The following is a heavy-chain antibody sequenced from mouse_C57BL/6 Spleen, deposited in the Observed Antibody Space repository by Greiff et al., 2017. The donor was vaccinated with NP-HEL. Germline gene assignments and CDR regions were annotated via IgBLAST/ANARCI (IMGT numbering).Heavy chain of an antibody. CDR1: GYTFTSYW. V-gene: IGHV1-61*01. D-gene: IGHD4-1*01. J-gene: IGHJ4*01. Sequence: QVQLQQPGAELVRPGSSVKLSCKASGYTFTSYWMDWVKQRPGQGLEWIGNIYPSDSETHYNQKFKDKATLTVDKSSSTAYMQLSSLTAEDSAVYYCARYGRDWDGAMDYWGQGTSVTVSS. CDR3: ARYGRDWDGAMDY. CDR2: IYPSDSET.